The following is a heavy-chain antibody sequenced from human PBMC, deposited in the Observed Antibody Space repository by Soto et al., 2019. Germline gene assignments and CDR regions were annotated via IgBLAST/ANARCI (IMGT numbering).Heavy chain of an antibody. CDR3: ARGIDYSNYVGY. D-gene: IGHD4-4*01. Sequence: GASVKVSCKASGGTFSSYAISWVRQAPGQGLEWMGGIIPIFGTANYAQKFQGRVTITADESTSTAYMELSSLRSEDTAVYYCARGIDYSNYVGYWGQGTLVTVSS. V-gene: IGHV1-69*13. CDR1: GGTFSSYA. J-gene: IGHJ4*02. CDR2: IIPIFGTA.